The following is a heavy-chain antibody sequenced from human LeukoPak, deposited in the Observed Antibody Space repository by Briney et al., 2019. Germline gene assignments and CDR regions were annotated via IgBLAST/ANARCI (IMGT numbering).Heavy chain of an antibody. CDR1: GGSISSYY. CDR2: IYYSGST. D-gene: IGHD3-22*01. CDR3: ARGGNYYYDSSGYYH. Sequence: SETLSLTCTVSGGSISSYYWSWLRQPPGKGLEWIGYIYYSGSTNYNPSLKSRVTISVDTSKNQFSLKLSSVTAADTAVYYCARGGNYYYDSSGYYHWGQGTLVTVSS. V-gene: IGHV4-59*01. J-gene: IGHJ5*02.